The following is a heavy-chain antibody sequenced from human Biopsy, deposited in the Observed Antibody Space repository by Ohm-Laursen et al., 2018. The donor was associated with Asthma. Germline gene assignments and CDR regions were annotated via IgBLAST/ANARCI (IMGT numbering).Heavy chain of an antibody. CDR1: GGTFNTYV. CDR3: ARKSESWISGTGYSLDF. Sequence: SVSLSCTSLGGTFNTYVIGWVRQAPGQGLEWVAGLKSEVGTTTHAQKFQDRVTITADDSTSTVYMEMTSLRSEDTAVYYCARKSESWISGTGYSLDFWGQGTLVTVSS. V-gene: IGHV1-69*13. D-gene: IGHD2-15*01. J-gene: IGHJ4*02. CDR2: LKSEVGTT.